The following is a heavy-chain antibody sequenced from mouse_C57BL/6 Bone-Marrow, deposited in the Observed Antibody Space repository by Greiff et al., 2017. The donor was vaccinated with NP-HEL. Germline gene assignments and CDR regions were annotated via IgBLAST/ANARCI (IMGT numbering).Heavy chain of an antibody. D-gene: IGHD6-1*01. V-gene: IGHV2-2*01. CDR1: GFSLTSYG. CDR2: IWSGGST. CDR3: ARKANLWDWYFDV. Sequence: VKLVESGPGLVQPSQSLSITCTVSGFSLTSYGVHWVRQSPGKGLEWLGVIWSGGSTDYNAAFISRLSISKDNSKSQVFFKMNSLQADDTAIYYCARKANLWDWYFDVWGTGTTVTVSS. J-gene: IGHJ1*03.